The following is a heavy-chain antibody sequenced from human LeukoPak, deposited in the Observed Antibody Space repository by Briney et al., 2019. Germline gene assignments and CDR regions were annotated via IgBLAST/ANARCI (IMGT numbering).Heavy chain of an antibody. Sequence: GGSLRLSCAASGFTFSNYAMSWVRQAPGKGPEWVSAINTNSGSIYYTDSVKGRFTISRDNSKNTLYLQMNSLRAEDTAVYYCASAAAPVDYWGQGTLVTVSS. CDR3: ASAAAPVDY. J-gene: IGHJ4*02. CDR2: INTNSGSI. D-gene: IGHD2-2*01. CDR1: GFTFSNYA. V-gene: IGHV3-23*01.